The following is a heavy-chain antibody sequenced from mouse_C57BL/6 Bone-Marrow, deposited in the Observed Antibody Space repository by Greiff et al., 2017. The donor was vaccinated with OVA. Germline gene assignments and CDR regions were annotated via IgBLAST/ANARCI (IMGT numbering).Heavy chain of an antibody. Sequence: EVQLQESGPGMVKPSQSLSLTCTVTGYSITSGYDWHWIRHFPGNKLEWMGYISYSGSTNYNPSLKSRISITHDTSKNHFSLKLNSVTTEDTATYYCARELRFYYFDYWGQGTTLTVSS. CDR1: GYSITSGYD. D-gene: IGHD1-1*01. CDR2: ISYSGST. CDR3: ARELRFYYFDY. J-gene: IGHJ2*01. V-gene: IGHV3-1*01.